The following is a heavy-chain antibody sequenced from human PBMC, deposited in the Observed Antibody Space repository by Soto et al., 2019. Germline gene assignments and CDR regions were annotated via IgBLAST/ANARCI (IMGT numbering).Heavy chain of an antibody. D-gene: IGHD3-10*01. CDR3: ARVYGSGSYYNWLDP. V-gene: IGHV4-30-4*01. J-gene: IGHJ5*02. CDR2: IYYSGST. CDR1: GGSISSGDYY. Sequence: SETLSLTCTVSGGSISSGDYYWSWIRQPPGKGLEWIGYIYYSGSTYYNPSLKSRVTISVDTSKNQFSLKLSSVTAADTAVYYCARVYGSGSYYNWLDPWGQGTLVTVSS.